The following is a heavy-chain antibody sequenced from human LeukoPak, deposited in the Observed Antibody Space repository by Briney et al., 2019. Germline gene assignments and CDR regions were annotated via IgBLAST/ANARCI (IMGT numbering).Heavy chain of an antibody. D-gene: IGHD3-22*01. V-gene: IGHV3-30*04. CDR2: ISYDGSNK. Sequence: GGSLRLSCAASGFTFSSFAMHWVRQAPGKGLEWVAVISYDGSNKYYADSVKGRFTISRDNSKNTLYLQMNSLRAEDTAVYYCAKVRLDSSGYPLDAFDIWGQGTMVTVSS. J-gene: IGHJ3*02. CDR3: AKVRLDSSGYPLDAFDI. CDR1: GFTFSSFA.